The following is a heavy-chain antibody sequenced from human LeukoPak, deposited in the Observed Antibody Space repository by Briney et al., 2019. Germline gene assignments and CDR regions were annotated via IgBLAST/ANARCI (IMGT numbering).Heavy chain of an antibody. CDR3: ARGEMATSY. CDR1: GGSFSGYY. V-gene: IGHV4-34*01. J-gene: IGHJ4*02. D-gene: IGHD5-24*01. CDR2: INHSGST. Sequence: SSETLSLTCAVYGGSFSGYYWSWIRQPPGKGLEWIGEINHSGSTNYNPSLKSRVIISVDTSKNQFSLKLSSVTAADTAVYYCARGEMATSYWGQGTLVTVSS.